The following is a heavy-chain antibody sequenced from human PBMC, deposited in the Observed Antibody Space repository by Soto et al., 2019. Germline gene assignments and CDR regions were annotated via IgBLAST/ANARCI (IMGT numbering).Heavy chain of an antibody. CDR2: INPSGGST. J-gene: IGHJ4*02. Sequence: ASVKVSCKASGYTFTSYYMHWVRQAPGQGLEWMGIINPSGGSTSYAQKFQGRVTMTRDTSTSTVYMELSSLRSEDTAVYYCAVPSTYYYDSSGYYLDYWGQGTLVTVSS. CDR1: GYTFTSYY. CDR3: AVPSTYYYDSSGYYLDY. D-gene: IGHD3-22*01. V-gene: IGHV1-46*01.